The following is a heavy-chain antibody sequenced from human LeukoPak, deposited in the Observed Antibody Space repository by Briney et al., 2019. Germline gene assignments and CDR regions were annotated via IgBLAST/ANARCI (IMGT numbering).Heavy chain of an antibody. V-gene: IGHV4-39*07. Sequence: PSETLSLTCSVSGDSITGYYWGWIRQPPGKGLEWIGNIYYTGNTYYNSSLKSRVTISLDTSKNQFSLKVISMTAADTAAYYCARGIIVAGDAFDIWGQGTMVTVSS. J-gene: IGHJ3*02. CDR2: IYYTGNT. CDR3: ARGIIVAGDAFDI. D-gene: IGHD2-21*01. CDR1: GDSITGYY.